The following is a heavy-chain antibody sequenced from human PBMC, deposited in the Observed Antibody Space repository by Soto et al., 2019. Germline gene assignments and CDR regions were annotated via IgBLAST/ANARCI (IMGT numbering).Heavy chain of an antibody. Sequence: SETLSLTCAVSGYSITSGYYWGWIRQPPGKGLEWVGSIYHGGITYYNPSLKSRVTISVDTSKNQFSLKLSSVTAADTAVYYCARELYDSSGYLDYWGQGTLVTVSS. CDR3: ARELYDSSGYLDY. D-gene: IGHD3-22*01. V-gene: IGHV4-38-2*02. CDR2: IYHGGIT. J-gene: IGHJ4*02. CDR1: GYSITSGYY.